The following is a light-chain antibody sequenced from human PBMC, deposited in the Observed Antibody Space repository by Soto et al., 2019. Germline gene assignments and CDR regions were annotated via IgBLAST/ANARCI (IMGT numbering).Light chain of an antibody. V-gene: IGLV2-8*01. Sequence: SALTQPPSASGSPGQSVTISCTGTSSDVGGYNHVSWYQQHPGKAPKVVIYEVTKRPSGVPDRFSGSKSGNTASLTVSGLQAEDEADYYCSSYATGDNYVFGGGTKLTVL. CDR3: SSYATGDNYV. CDR2: EVT. CDR1: SSDVGGYNH. J-gene: IGLJ2*01.